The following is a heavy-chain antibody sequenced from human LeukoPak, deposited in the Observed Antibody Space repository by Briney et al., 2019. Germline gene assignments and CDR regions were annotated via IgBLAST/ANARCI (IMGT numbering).Heavy chain of an antibody. D-gene: IGHD2-2*02. V-gene: IGHV1-69*04. CDR2: IIPILGIA. Sequence: SVKVSCKASGGTFSSYTISWVRQAPGQGLEWMGRIIPILGIANYAQKFQGRVTITADKSTSTAYMELSSLRSEDTAVYYCARERYCSSTSRYRPYWGQGTLVTVSS. J-gene: IGHJ4*02. CDR1: GGTFSSYT. CDR3: ARERYCSSTSRYRPY.